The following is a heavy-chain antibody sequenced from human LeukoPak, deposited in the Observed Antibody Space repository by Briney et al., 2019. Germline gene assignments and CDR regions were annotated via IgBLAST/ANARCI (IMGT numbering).Heavy chain of an antibody. CDR1: GFTFNTYA. Sequence: GGSLRLSCAASGFTFNTYAMSWVRQAPGKGLEWVSAISGSGGRTYYADSVKGRFTISRDNSKNTLYLQMNSLRSDDTAVYYCASSLWRSWPLYFDPWGQGTLVTVSS. V-gene: IGHV3-23*01. CDR2: ISGSGGRT. CDR3: ASSLWRSWPLYFDP. J-gene: IGHJ5*02. D-gene: IGHD6-13*01.